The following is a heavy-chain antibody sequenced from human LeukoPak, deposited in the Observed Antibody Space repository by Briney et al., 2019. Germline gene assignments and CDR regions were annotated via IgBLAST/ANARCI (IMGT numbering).Heavy chain of an antibody. CDR1: GYPFSGYY. Sequence: ASVKVSCKASGYPFSGYYIHWVRQGPGQGLEWLGWINPDNGATKYARRFEGRVTLTRDTSVATVHMELSRLTSDDSAVYYCARENLNYYGSGSYLYWGQGSQVTVSS. V-gene: IGHV1-2*02. CDR3: ARENLNYYGSGSYLY. D-gene: IGHD3-10*01. J-gene: IGHJ4*02. CDR2: INPDNGAT.